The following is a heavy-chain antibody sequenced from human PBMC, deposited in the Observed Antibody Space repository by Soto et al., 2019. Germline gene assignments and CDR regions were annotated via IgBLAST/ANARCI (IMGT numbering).Heavy chain of an antibody. V-gene: IGHV4-34*01. Sequence: SETLSLTCAVYTGSFSGYYWTWIRQSPGKGLEWIGEINQSGRTNNNPSLKSRVTISVDTSKNQFSLKLSSVTAADTAVYYCARGVHSGYAGIFDLWGRGILVTVSS. J-gene: IGHJ4*02. CDR1: TGSFSGYY. CDR3: ARGVHSGYAGIFDL. CDR2: INQSGRT. D-gene: IGHD5-12*01.